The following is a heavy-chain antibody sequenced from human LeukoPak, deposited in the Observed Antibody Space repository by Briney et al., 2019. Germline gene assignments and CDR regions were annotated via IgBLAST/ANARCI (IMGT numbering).Heavy chain of an antibody. CDR3: ARRAVAIRLEGYGMDV. D-gene: IGHD4-23*01. J-gene: IGHJ6*02. CDR1: GGSISSSNW. CDR2: IYHSRST. V-gene: IGHV4-4*02. Sequence: PSETLSLTCAVSGGSISSSNWWSWVRQPPGKGLGWIGEIYHSRSTNYNPSLKSRVTISVDKSKNQFSLKLSSVTAADTAVYYCARRAVAIRLEGYGMDVWGQGTTVTVSS.